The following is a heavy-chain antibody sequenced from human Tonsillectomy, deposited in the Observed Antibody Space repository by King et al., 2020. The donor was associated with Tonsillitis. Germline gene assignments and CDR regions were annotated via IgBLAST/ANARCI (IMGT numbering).Heavy chain of an antibody. D-gene: IGHD6-19*01. J-gene: IGHJ4*02. CDR2: ISSSSSTI. Sequence: VQLVESGGGLVQPGGSLRLSCAASGFTFSTYSMNWVRQAPGKGLEWVSYISSSSSTIHYADSVKGRFTISRDNAKNSLYLQTNSLRAADTAVYYCARVYSSGWYRDYFDYWGQGTLVTVSS. CDR1: GFTFSTYS. CDR3: ARVYSSGWYRDYFDY. V-gene: IGHV3-48*01.